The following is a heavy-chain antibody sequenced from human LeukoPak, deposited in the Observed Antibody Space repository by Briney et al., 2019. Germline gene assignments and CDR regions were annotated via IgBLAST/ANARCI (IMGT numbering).Heavy chain of an antibody. J-gene: IGHJ4*02. D-gene: IGHD3-22*01. V-gene: IGHV3-64D*06. CDR1: GFTFSSYA. Sequence: PGGSLRLSCSASGFTFSSYAMHWVRQAPGKGLEYVSAISSNGGSTYYADSMKGRFTISRDNSKNTLYLQMSSLRAEDTAVYYCVKEEYYYDSSGYYYYWGQGTLVTVSS. CDR3: VKEEYYYDSSGYYYY. CDR2: ISSNGGST.